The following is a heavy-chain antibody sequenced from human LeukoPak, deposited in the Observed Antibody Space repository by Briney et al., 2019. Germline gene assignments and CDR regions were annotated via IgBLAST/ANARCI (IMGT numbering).Heavy chain of an antibody. J-gene: IGHJ5*02. CDR2: MNPNSGNT. V-gene: IGHV1-8*01. CDR3: ARAITNPNIAVAGTSKKVNWFDP. CDR1: GYTFTSYD. Sequence: ASVKVSCKASGYTFTSYDINWVRQATGQGLEWMGWMNPNSGNTGYAQKFQGRVTMTRNTSISTAYMELSSLRSEDTAVYYCARAITNPNIAVAGTSKKVNWFDPWGQGTLVTVSS. D-gene: IGHD6-19*01.